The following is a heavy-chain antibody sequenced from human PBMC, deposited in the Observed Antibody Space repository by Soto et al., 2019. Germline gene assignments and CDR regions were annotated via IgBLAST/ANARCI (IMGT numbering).Heavy chain of an antibody. V-gene: IGHV3-33*01. CDR2: IWYDGSNK. Sequence: GGSLRLSCAASGFTFSSYGMHWVRQAPGKGLEWVAVIWYDGSNKYYTDSVKGRFTISRDNSKSTLYLQMNSLRAEDTAVYYCARDHHTAMVQDVWGQGTTVTVSS. D-gene: IGHD5-18*01. CDR3: ARDHHTAMVQDV. J-gene: IGHJ6*02. CDR1: GFTFSSYG.